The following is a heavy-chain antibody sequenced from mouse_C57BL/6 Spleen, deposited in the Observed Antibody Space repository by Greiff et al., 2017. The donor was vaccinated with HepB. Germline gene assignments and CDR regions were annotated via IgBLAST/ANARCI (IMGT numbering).Heavy chain of an antibody. Sequence: QVQLQQPGAELVKPGASVKLSCKASGYTFTSYWMQWVKQRPGQGLEWIGEIDPSDSYTNYNQKFKGKATLTVDTSSSTAYMQLSSLTSEDSAVYYCARWRLPPYYYAMDYWGQGTSVTVSS. D-gene: IGHD3-2*02. CDR3: ARWRLPPYYYAMDY. CDR2: IDPSDSYT. CDR1: GYTFTSYW. V-gene: IGHV1-50*01. J-gene: IGHJ4*01.